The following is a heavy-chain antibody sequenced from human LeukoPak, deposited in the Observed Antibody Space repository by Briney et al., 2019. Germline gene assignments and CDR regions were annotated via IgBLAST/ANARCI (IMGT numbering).Heavy chain of an antibody. D-gene: IGHD3-22*01. J-gene: IGHJ4*02. V-gene: IGHV4-61*02. CDR2: IYTSGST. CDR3: AREGYYYDSSGYYSFDY. CDR1: GGSISSGSYY. Sequence: PSQTLSLTCTVSGGSISSGSYYWSWIRQPAGTGLECIGRIYTSGSTNYNPSLKSRVTISVDTSKNQFSLKLSSVTAADTAVYYCAREGYYYDSSGYYSFDYWGQGTLVTVSS.